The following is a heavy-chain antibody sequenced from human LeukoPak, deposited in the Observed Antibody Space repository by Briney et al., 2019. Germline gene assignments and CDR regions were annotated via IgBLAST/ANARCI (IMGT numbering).Heavy chain of an antibody. Sequence: GASVKVSCKASGGTFSSYAISWMRQAPGQGLEWMGWIITIFGTANYEQKFQGRVTITADESTSTAYMELSSLRCEDTAVYYCATSPLYYDILTGKEMDVWGKGTTVTVSS. D-gene: IGHD3-9*01. CDR3: ATSPLYYDILTGKEMDV. V-gene: IGHV1-69*13. J-gene: IGHJ6*04. CDR2: IITIFGTA. CDR1: GGTFSSYA.